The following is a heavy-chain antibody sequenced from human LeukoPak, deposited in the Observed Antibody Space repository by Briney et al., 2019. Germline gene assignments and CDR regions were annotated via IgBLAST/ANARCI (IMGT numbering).Heavy chain of an antibody. CDR1: GYTFTSYG. J-gene: IGHJ3*02. V-gene: IGHV1-18*01. CDR2: ISAYNGNT. D-gene: IGHD3-10*01. CDR3: ARYYYGSGSYYRGAFDI. Sequence: ASVKVSCKASGYTFTSYGISWVRQAPGQGLEWMGWISAYNGNTNYAQKLQGRVTMTTDTSTSTAYMELRSLRSDDTAVYYCARYYYGSGSYYRGAFDIWGQGTMVTVSS.